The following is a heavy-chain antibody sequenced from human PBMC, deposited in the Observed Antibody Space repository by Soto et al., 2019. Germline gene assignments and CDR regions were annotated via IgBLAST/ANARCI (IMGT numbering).Heavy chain of an antibody. J-gene: IGHJ4*02. CDR2: INTDGSST. CDR3: AGTGYYYDTRGYDFVY. CDR1: GFTFSSYW. D-gene: IGHD3-22*01. V-gene: IGHV3-74*01. Sequence: PGGSLRLSCAASGFTFSSYWMHWVRQAPGKGLVWVSRINTDGSSTTYADSVKGRFAISRDNAKNTLYLQMNSLRAEDTAVYYCAGTGYYYDTRGYDFVYWGQGILVTVSS.